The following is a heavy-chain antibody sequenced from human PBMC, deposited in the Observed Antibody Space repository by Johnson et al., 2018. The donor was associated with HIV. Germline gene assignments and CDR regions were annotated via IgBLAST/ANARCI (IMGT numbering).Heavy chain of an antibody. CDR3: ATFGGGSFHAFDI. V-gene: IGHV3-20*04. CDR1: GFTFSSYD. J-gene: IGHJ3*02. D-gene: IGHD1-26*01. CDR2: INWNGGST. Sequence: VQLVESGGGLVQPGGSLRLSCAASGFTFSSYDMHWVRQATGKGLEWVSGINWNGGSTGYADSVKGRFTISRDNAKNSLYLQMNSLRAEDTAVYYCATFGGGSFHAFDIWGQGTMVTVSS.